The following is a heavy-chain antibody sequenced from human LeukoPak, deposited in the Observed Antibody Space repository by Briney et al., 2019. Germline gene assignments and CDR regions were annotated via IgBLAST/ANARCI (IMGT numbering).Heavy chain of an antibody. V-gene: IGHV1-46*01. CDR3: ARDRDGYNDAYDI. J-gene: IGHJ3*02. Sequence: GASVKVSCKASGYTFSNYNIHWLRQAPGQGLEWMGIVNPSGDSTNYAQNFQGRVTMTGDTSTSTVYMELSSLRSEDTAVYYCARDRDGYNDAYDIWGQGTMVTVTS. CDR1: GYTFSNYN. D-gene: IGHD5-24*01. CDR2: VNPSGDST.